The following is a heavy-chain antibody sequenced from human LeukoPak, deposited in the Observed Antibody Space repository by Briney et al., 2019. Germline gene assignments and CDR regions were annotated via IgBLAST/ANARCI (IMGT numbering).Heavy chain of an antibody. CDR1: GGSISSSSYY. CDR2: IYYSGST. J-gene: IGHJ4*02. V-gene: IGHV4-39*07. Sequence: PSETLSLTCTVSGGSISSSSYYWGWIRQPPGNGLEWIGSIYYSGSTYYNPSLKSRVTISVDTSKNQFSLKLSSVTAADTAVYYCARVSGGASDYWGQGTLVTVSS. D-gene: IGHD2-15*01. CDR3: ARVSGGASDY.